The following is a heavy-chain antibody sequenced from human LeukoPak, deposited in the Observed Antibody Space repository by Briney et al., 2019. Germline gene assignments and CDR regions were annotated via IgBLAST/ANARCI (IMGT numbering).Heavy chain of an antibody. CDR3: ARSGRGAAGTRYISDF. D-gene: IGHD6-13*01. Sequence: SETLSLTCTVSGDSISGYYWSWIRQPPGKGLEWIGYVFSSGTTNYNPSLRGRVTLLIDTSKNQFSLELSSVTAADTAVNYCARSGRGAAGTRYISDFWGQGTLVTVSS. CDR1: GDSISGYY. V-gene: IGHV4-59*01. CDR2: VFSSGTT. J-gene: IGHJ4*02.